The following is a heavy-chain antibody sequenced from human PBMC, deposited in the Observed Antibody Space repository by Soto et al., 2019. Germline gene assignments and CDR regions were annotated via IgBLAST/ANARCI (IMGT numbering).Heavy chain of an antibody. Sequence: SETLSLTCSVSGGSISGAYWSWIRQSRGKGLEWLGYVYYTGSTNYSPSLRSRVSISVDTSKNEFSLRLSSVTAADTAVYFCARSVAVPGAHIDYWGQGTQVTVSS. CDR1: GGSISGAY. CDR2: VYYTGST. D-gene: IGHD6-19*01. CDR3: ARSVAVPGAHIDY. J-gene: IGHJ4*02. V-gene: IGHV4-59*01.